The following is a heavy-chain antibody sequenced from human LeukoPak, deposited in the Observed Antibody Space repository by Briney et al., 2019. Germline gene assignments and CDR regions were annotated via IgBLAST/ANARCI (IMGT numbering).Heavy chain of an antibody. CDR2: IYYSGST. Sequence: KSSETLSLTCTVSGGSISSGDYYWSWIRQPPGKGLEWIGYIYYSGSTYYNPSLKSRVTISVDTSKNQFSLKLSSVTAADTAVYHCARDCYDSSGYGGYYFDYWGQGTLVTVSS. D-gene: IGHD3-22*01. CDR3: ARDCYDSSGYGGYYFDY. CDR1: GGSISSGDYY. V-gene: IGHV4-30-4*01. J-gene: IGHJ4*02.